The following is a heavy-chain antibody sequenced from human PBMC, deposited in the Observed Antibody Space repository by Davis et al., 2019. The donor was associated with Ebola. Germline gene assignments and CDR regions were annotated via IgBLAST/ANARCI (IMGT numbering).Heavy chain of an antibody. CDR3: ARDGEWFGELLVYYYGMDV. Sequence: GGSLRLSCAASGFTFSGSAMHWVRQASGKGLEWVGRIRSKANSYATAYAASVKGRFTISRDDSKNTAYLQMNSLKTEDTAVYYCARDGEWFGELLVYYYGMDVWGQGTTVTVSS. J-gene: IGHJ6*02. CDR1: GFTFSGSA. V-gene: IGHV3-73*01. D-gene: IGHD3-10*01. CDR2: IRSKANSYAT.